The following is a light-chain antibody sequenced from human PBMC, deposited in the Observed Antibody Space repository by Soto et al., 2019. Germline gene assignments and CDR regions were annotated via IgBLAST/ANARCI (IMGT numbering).Light chain of an antibody. CDR3: QQYSKEST. V-gene: IGKV1-5*03. CDR1: QNVSNW. J-gene: IGKJ2*01. CDR2: KAS. Sequence: DVEMTQSPSTLPTSIGDRVTINCRASQNVSNWLAWYQQKPGKAPKLLIYKASRLESGVPSRFSAIGSGTDFTLTINSLQSDDFATYFCQQYSKESTLGQGTKLEIK.